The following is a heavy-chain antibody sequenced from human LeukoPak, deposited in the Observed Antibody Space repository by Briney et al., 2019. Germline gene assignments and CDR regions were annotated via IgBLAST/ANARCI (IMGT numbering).Heavy chain of an antibody. D-gene: IGHD1-26*01. V-gene: IGHV3-23*01. J-gene: IGHJ4*02. CDR2: ISGSGGDT. CDR1: GFTFSSYA. CDR3: ARGGVGATRHFDY. Sequence: PGGSLRLSCAASGFTFSSYAMSWVRQAPGKGLEWVAAISGSGGDTFYADSVQGRFTISRDNSKNSLYLQMSSLRTEDTAVYYCARGGVGATRHFDYWGQGTLVTVSS.